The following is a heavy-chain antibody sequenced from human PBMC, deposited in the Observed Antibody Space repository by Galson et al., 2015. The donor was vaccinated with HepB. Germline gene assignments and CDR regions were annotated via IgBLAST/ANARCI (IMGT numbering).Heavy chain of an antibody. CDR1: SYY. J-gene: IGHJ5*02. D-gene: IGHD3-10*01. V-gene: IGHV4-39*07. Sequence: SYYWGWIRQPPGKGLEWIGSIDYSGSTYYNPSPKSRVTISVDTSKNQFSLKLSSATAADPAVYYCARDGTALLWFGESAWFDPWGQGTLVTVSS. CDR3: ARDGTALLWFGESAWFDP. CDR2: IDYSGST.